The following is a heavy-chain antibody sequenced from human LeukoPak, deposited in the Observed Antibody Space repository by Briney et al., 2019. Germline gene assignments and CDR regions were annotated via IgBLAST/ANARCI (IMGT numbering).Heavy chain of an antibody. D-gene: IGHD6-19*01. CDR2: ISGSGGST. Sequence: PGGSLRLSCAASGFTFTNSAMSWVRQAPGKGLGWVSEISGSGGSTYYADSVKGRFTISRDNSKNTLYLQMNSLRAEDTAVYYCAKDFSSGRYYFDYWGQGTLVTVSS. CDR3: AKDFSSGRYYFDY. V-gene: IGHV3-23*01. CDR1: GFTFTNSA. J-gene: IGHJ4*02.